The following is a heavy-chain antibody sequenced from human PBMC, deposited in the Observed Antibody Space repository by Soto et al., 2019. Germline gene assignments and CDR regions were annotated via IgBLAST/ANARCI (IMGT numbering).Heavy chain of an antibody. J-gene: IGHJ4*02. CDR3: ARERATMVRGVIGGLYFDY. Sequence: LRLSCAASGFTVSSNYMSWVRQAPGKGLEWVSVIYSGGSTYYADSVKGRFTISRDNSKNTLYLQMNSLRAEDTAVYYCARERATMVRGVIGGLYFDYWGQGTLVTVSS. CDR2: IYSGGST. D-gene: IGHD3-10*01. V-gene: IGHV3-66*01. CDR1: GFTVSSNY.